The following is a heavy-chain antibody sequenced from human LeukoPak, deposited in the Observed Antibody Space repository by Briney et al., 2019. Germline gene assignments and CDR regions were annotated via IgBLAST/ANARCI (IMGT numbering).Heavy chain of an antibody. J-gene: IGHJ4*02. CDR1: GYTFTDYH. V-gene: IGHV1-2*02. D-gene: IGHD1-26*01. CDR2: INPNSGGT. Sequence: VASVKVSCKAYGYTFTDYHMHWVRQAPGQGLEWMGWINPNSGGTNYAQKFQGRVTMTRDTSISTAYMELSRLRSDDTGVYYCAREGPIVGATHLVDYWGQGTLVTVSS. CDR3: AREGPIVGATHLVDY.